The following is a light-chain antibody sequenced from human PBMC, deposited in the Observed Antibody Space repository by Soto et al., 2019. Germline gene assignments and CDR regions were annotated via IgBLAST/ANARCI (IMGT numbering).Light chain of an antibody. Sequence: DIQMTQSPPTLSASVGDRVTITCRASQSIRHYLAWYQQMPGKAPKLLIYGASTLQSGGPSRFSGSGSGTEFTLTISSLQPDDFGTYFCQHHNRYSQTFGQRTKVDIK. CDR3: QHHNRYSQT. J-gene: IGKJ1*01. CDR2: GAS. CDR1: QSIRHY. V-gene: IGKV1-5*01.